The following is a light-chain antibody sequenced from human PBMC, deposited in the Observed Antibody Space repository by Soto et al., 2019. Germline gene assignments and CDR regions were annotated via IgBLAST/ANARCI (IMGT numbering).Light chain of an antibody. CDR2: GAS. J-gene: IGKJ4*01. CDR1: QTVNNNY. CDR3: QQYGSSPLT. Sequence: ELVLTQSPGPLSLSPGERATLSCRASQTVNNNYLAWYQQIPGQAPRLLISGASGRATGTPDRFSGSASGTDFTLTISRLEPEDFAVYYCQQYGSSPLTFGGGTKVEIK. V-gene: IGKV3-20*01.